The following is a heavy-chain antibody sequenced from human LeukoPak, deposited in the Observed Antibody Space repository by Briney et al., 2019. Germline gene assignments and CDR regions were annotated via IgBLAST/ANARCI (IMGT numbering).Heavy chain of an antibody. J-gene: IGHJ4*02. V-gene: IGHV4-59*08. CDR3: ARHGLWFGELGY. Sequence: SETLSLTCTVSGGSISSSYWSWIRQPPGKGLEWIGYFYYSANTNYNPSLTSRVTISVDTSKNQFSLKLSSVTAADTAVYYCARHGLWFGELGYWGQGTLVTVSS. CDR2: FYYSANT. CDR1: GGSISSSY. D-gene: IGHD3-10*01.